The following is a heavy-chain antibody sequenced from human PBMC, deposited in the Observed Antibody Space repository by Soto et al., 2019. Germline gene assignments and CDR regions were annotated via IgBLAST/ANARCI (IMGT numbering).Heavy chain of an antibody. J-gene: IGHJ5*02. CDR1: GFSFTSYG. CDR3: ARDYHRGYSRSSINWFDP. D-gene: IGHD1-26*01. Sequence: GGSLRLSCAASGFSFTSYGMHWVRQAPGKGLEWVAVISFDGSEKYYADSVKGRFTISRDNSKKTLYLQMNSLRAEDTAVYYCARDYHRGYSRSSINWFDPWGQGTLVTSPQ. V-gene: IGHV3-30*03. CDR2: ISFDGSEK.